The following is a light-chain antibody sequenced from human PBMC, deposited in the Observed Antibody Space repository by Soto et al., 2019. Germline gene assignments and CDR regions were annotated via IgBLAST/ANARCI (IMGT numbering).Light chain of an antibody. Sequence: SVLTQPASVSGSPGQSITISCTGTSSDVVIYDAVSWYQHQPGKAPKLIIYEGNKRPSGVSNRFSRPRSVNVASLTISGLQAEDEADYYCCSYVYTNSWVFGGGTKLTVL. J-gene: IGLJ3*02. V-gene: IGLV2-23*01. CDR2: EGN. CDR3: CSYVYTNSWV. CDR1: SSDVVIYDA.